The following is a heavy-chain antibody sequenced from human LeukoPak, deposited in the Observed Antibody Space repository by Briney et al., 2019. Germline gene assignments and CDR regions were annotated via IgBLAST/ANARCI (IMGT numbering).Heavy chain of an antibody. CDR1: GGSFSGYY. D-gene: IGHD3-22*01. CDR2: IYYSGST. J-gene: IGHJ4*02. V-gene: IGHV4-30-4*08. CDR3: AREYYYDSSGYYPDY. Sequence: SETLSLTCAVYGGSFSGYYWSWIRQPPGKGLEWIGYIYYSGSTYYNPSLKSRVTISVDTSKNQFSLKLSSVTAADTAVYYCAREYYYDSSGYYPDYWGQGTLVTVSS.